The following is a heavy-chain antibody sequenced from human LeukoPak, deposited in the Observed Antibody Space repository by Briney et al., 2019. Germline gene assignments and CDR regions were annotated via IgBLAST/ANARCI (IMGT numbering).Heavy chain of an antibody. Sequence: AETLSLTCAVSGGSFSSGIKYWSWIRQPPGKGLEWIGYIYYSGSTNYNPSLKSLVTISVDTSNNQFSLKLSSVTAADTDVYDCARDRGSPRQHPHPYYFGYCGEGALVTVSS. CDR2: IYYSGST. V-gene: IGHV4-61*01. J-gene: IGHJ4*02. D-gene: IGHD3-10*01. CDR3: ARDRGSPRQHPHPYYFGY. CDR1: GGSFSSGIKY.